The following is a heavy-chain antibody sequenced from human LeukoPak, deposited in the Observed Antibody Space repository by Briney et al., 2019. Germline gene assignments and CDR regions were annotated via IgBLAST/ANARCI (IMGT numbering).Heavy chain of an antibody. J-gene: IGHJ3*02. D-gene: IGHD6-19*01. Sequence: GESLKISCKGSGYSFTSYWIGWVRQMPGKGLEWMGIIYPGDSDTRYSPSFQGQVTISADKSISTAYLQWSSLKASDTAMYYCARDGPWLVGDDAFDIWGQGTMVTVSS. CDR1: GYSFTSYW. V-gene: IGHV5-51*01. CDR2: IYPGDSDT. CDR3: ARDGPWLVGDDAFDI.